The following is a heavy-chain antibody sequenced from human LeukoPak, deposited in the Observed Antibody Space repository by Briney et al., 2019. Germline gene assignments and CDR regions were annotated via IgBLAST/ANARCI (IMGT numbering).Heavy chain of an antibody. CDR2: INHSGST. CDR3: ARDSGAVDI. V-gene: IGHV4-34*01. Sequence: SETLSLTCAVYGGSFSGYYWSWIRQPPGKGLEWIGEINHSGSTNYNPSLKSRVTISVDRSKNQFSLKLSSVTAADTAVYYCARDSGAVDIWGQGTMVTVSS. CDR1: GGSFSGYY. J-gene: IGHJ3*02.